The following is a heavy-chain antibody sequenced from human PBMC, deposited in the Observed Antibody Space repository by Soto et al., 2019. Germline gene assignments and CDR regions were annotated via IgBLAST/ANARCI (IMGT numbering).Heavy chain of an antibody. CDR2: IYHSGST. Sequence: TLSLTCAVSGGSLSSGCYSWSWIRKPPGKGLEWIGYIYHSGSTYYNPSLKSRVTISLDRSKNQFSLKLSSVTAEDTAVYYCARARGRLFDYWGQGTLGTVSS. D-gene: IGHD1-26*01. J-gene: IGHJ4*02. CDR1: GGSLSSGCYS. CDR3: ARARGRLFDY. V-gene: IGHV4-30-2*01.